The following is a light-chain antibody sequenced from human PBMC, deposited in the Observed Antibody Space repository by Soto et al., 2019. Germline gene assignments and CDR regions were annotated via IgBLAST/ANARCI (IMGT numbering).Light chain of an antibody. J-gene: IGLJ2*01. CDR1: SSNIGSNT. CDR2: SNN. V-gene: IGLV1-44*01. Sequence: QSVLTQAPSASGTPGQRVTISCSGSSSNIGSNTVNWYQQLPGTAPKLLIYSNNQRPSGVPDRFSGSKSGTSASLAISGLQSDDEADYYCSTWDDSLTGLVVFGGGTKVTVL. CDR3: STWDDSLTGLVV.